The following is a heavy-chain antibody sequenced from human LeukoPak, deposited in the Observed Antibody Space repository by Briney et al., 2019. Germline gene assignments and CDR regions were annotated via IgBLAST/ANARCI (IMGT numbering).Heavy chain of an antibody. CDR3: ARGYSYGSNFDY. D-gene: IGHD5-18*01. V-gene: IGHV5-51*01. CDR2: ISPADSDT. J-gene: IGHJ4*02. CDR1: RYSFSNYW. Sequence: GESLKISCKGARYSFSNYWIGWVRQMPGKGLEWMGIISPADSDTWYSPSFQGQVTISADKSINTTYLQWSRLKASDTAMYYCARGYSYGSNFDYWGQGTLVTVSS.